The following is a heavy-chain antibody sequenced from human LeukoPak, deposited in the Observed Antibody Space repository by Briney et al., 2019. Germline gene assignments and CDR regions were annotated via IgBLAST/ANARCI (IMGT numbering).Heavy chain of an antibody. Sequence: ASVKVSCTTSVGTLSDYPGSCVPQAPGQGLEWMGGIMPIFGTAHYAEKFQATVTITADESTSTVFMELRSLKSEDTAVYYCARETAIEGASTTLGYYKWFPPWGQGTLVTVTS. CDR2: IMPIFGTA. D-gene: IGHD2/OR15-2a*01. CDR3: ARETAIEGASTTLGYYKWFPP. V-gene: IGHV1-69*13. J-gene: IGHJ5*02. CDR1: VGTLSDYP.